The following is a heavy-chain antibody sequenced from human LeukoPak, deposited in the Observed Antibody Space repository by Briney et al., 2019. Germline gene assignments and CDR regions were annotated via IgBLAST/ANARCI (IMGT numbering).Heavy chain of an antibody. V-gene: IGHV3-23*01. Sequence: GGSLRLSCAASGFTFSSYAMSWVRQAPGKGLEWVSAISGSGGSTYYADSVKGRFTISRDNSKNTLYLQMNSLRAEDTAVYYCAKDPYAAGTLYFDYWGQGTLVTVSP. J-gene: IGHJ4*02. CDR1: GFTFSSYA. D-gene: IGHD6-13*01. CDR2: ISGSGGST. CDR3: AKDPYAAGTLYFDY.